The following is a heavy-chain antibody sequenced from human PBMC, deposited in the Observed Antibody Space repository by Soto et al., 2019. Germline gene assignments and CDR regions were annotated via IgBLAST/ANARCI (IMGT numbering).Heavy chain of an antibody. V-gene: IGHV4-59*08. CDR1: GGSIITYC. CDR3: ARHLSLLRGYYYYYMDV. D-gene: IGHD4-17*01. CDR2: IYYSGSA. J-gene: IGHJ6*03. Sequence: SETLSLTCTVSGGSIITYCWSWIRQPPGKGLEWIGNIYYSGSAYYNPSLKSRVTISVDTSKNQFSLKLSSVTAADTAVYYCARHLSLLRGYYYYYMDVWGKGTTVTVSS.